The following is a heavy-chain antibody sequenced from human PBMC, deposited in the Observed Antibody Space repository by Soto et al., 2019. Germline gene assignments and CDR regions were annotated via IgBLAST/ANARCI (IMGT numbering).Heavy chain of an antibody. J-gene: IGHJ4*02. D-gene: IGHD6-13*01. Sequence: QVQLVESGGGVVQPGRSLRLSCAASGFTFSSYGMHWVRQAPGKGLEWVAVISYDGSNKYYADSVKGRFTISRDNSKNTLDLQMNSLRAEDTAVYYCAKDILEAAAVFAYWGQGTLVTVSS. CDR3: AKDILEAAAVFAY. CDR1: GFTFSSYG. V-gene: IGHV3-30*18. CDR2: ISYDGSNK.